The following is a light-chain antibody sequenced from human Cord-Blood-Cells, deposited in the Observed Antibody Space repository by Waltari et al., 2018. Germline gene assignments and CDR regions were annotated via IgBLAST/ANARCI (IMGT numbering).Light chain of an antibody. CDR2: GKN. CDR1: SLRSYY. CDR3: NSRDSSGNHLV. V-gene: IGLV3-19*01. J-gene: IGLJ3*02. Sequence: SSELTQAPAVSVALGQTVRITCQGDSLRSYYASWYQQKPGQAPVLVIYGKNNRPSGIPDRFSGSSSGKTASLTITWAQAEDEADYYCNSRDSSGNHLVFGGGTKLTVL.